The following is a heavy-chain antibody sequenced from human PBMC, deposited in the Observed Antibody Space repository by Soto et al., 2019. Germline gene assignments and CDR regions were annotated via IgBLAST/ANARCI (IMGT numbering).Heavy chain of an antibody. J-gene: IGHJ6*02. V-gene: IGHV3-48*03. CDR2: ISSSGSTI. CDR3: ARTATYYDFWSGFTPTNYYYYGMDV. D-gene: IGHD3-3*01. Sequence: EVQLVESGGGLVQPGGSLRLSCAASGFTFSSYEMNWVRQAPGKGLEWVSYISSSGSTIYYADSVKGRFTISRDNAKNALYLQMNSLRAEDTAGYYCARTATYYDFWSGFTPTNYYYYGMDVWGQGTTVTVSS. CDR1: GFTFSSYE.